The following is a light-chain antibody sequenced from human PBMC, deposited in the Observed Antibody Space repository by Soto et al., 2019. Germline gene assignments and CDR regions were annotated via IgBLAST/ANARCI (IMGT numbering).Light chain of an antibody. J-gene: IGKJ1*01. CDR1: QSISSG. CDR3: QQYNSYSRT. V-gene: IGKV1-5*01. Sequence: DIQMTQSPSTLSESVGARVTITCRASQSISSGLAWYQQKPGKAPKLLIYDASSLESGVPSRFSGSGSGTEFTLTISSLQPDDFATYYCQQYNSYSRTFGQGTKVEIK. CDR2: DAS.